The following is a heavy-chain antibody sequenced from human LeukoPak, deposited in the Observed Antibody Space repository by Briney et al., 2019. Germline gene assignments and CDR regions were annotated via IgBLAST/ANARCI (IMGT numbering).Heavy chain of an antibody. CDR1: GSTFSSYG. J-gene: IGHJ6*02. V-gene: IGHV3-33*01. CDR2: IWYDGSNK. Sequence: GGSLRLSCAASGSTFSSYGMHWVRQAPGKGLEWVAVIWYDGSNKYYADSVKGRFTISRDNSKNTLYLQMNSLRAEDTAVYYCARRPSGSYYYYGMDVWGQGTTVTVSS. D-gene: IGHD1-26*01. CDR3: ARRPSGSYYYYGMDV.